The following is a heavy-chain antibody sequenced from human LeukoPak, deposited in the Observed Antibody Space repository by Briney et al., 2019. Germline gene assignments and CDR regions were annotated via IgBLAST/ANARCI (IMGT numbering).Heavy chain of an antibody. CDR3: ARSHDCSGVSCALDP. CDR1: AGSFSGYY. CDR2: IKHSGNT. D-gene: IGHD2-15*01. V-gene: IGHV4-34*01. Sequence: PSETLSLTCAVYAGSFSGYYWSWIRQSPGKGLEWIGEIKHSGNTYYNPSLKSRVTISVDTSKNQFSLKLNSVTAADTAVYYCARSHDCSGVSCALDPWGQGTLVTVSS. J-gene: IGHJ5*02.